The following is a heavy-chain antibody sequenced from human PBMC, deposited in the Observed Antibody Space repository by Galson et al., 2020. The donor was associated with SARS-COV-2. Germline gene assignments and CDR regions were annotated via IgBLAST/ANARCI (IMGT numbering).Heavy chain of an antibody. CDR3: ARLHYGEYAPGAFDI. V-gene: IGHV4-30-2*01. J-gene: IGHJ3*02. Sequence: SETLSLTCAVSGTSISSGSYSWNWLRQPPGKGLEWIGYISHNGGTYYNPSPKSRVTISGDRSKNQFSLRLSSVTAADTAVYYCARLHYGEYAPGAFDIWGPGTRVTVAS. D-gene: IGHD4-17*01. CDR2: ISHNGGT. CDR1: GTSISSGSYS.